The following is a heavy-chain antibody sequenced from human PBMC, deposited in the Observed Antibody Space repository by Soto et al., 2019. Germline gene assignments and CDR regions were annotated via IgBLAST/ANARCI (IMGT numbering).Heavy chain of an antibody. Sequence: EVQLLESGGGLVQPGGSLRLSCAASGFTFTSYAMNWVRQAPGKGLEWVSAISGSGDSTYYVDSVKGRFTISRDNSNNTLYLQINRLRAQDTAVYYCAKALPGELLPTSFDPWGQGTLVTVSS. D-gene: IGHD1-26*01. CDR2: ISGSGDST. CDR1: GFTFTSYA. J-gene: IGHJ5*02. V-gene: IGHV3-23*01. CDR3: AKALPGELLPTSFDP.